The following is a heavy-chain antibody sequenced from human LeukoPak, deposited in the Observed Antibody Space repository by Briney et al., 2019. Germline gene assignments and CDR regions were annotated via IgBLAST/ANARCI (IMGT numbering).Heavy chain of an antibody. CDR2: IYYTGST. CDR1: GGSISSSRYY. CDR3: ARDSSSGSFWFDP. Sequence: PSETLSLTCTVSGGSISSSRYYWGWICQPPGKGLDWIGGIYYTGSTYYNPSLKSRVTISIDTSKNQFSLHLTSVTAADTAVYYCARDSSSGSFWFDPWGQGTLVTVSS. D-gene: IGHD6-19*01. J-gene: IGHJ5*02. V-gene: IGHV4-39*07.